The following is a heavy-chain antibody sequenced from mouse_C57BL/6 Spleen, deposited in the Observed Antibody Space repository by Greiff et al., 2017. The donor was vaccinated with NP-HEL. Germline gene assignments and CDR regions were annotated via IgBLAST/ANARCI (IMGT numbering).Heavy chain of an antibody. V-gene: IGHV5-17*01. Sequence: VQLKQSGGGLVKPGGSLKLSCAASGFTFSDYGMHWVRQAPEKGLEWVAYISSGSSTIYYADTVKGRFTISRDNAKNTLSLQMTSLRSEDTAMYYCARGLRRDYWGQGTTLTVSS. J-gene: IGHJ2*01. CDR3: ARGLRRDY. D-gene: IGHD2-4*01. CDR1: GFTFSDYG. CDR2: ISSGSSTI.